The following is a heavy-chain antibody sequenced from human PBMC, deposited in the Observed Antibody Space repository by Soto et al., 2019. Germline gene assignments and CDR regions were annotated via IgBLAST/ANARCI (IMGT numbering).Heavy chain of an antibody. D-gene: IGHD3-10*01. Sequence: QVQLQESGPGLVKPSGTLSLTCAVSGGSISSSNWWSWVRQPPGKGLAWIGEIYHSGSTNYNPSLKNRVSLAVHTYKNQFHRKLRAVTAADTAVYYCAGDIGHMRVRRRGWFYPWGQGTLVTVSS. J-gene: IGHJ5*02. CDR3: AGDIGHMRVRRRGWFYP. CDR2: IYHSGST. CDR1: GGSISSSNW. V-gene: IGHV4-4*02.